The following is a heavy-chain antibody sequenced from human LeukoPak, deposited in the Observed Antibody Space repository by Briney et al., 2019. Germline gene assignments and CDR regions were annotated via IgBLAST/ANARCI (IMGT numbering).Heavy chain of an antibody. CDR3: ARGGFYDSSGYYFTYFDY. Sequence: PSQTLSLTCAVSGGSISGGGYSWSWIRQPPGKGLEWIGYIYHSGSTYYNPSLKSRVTISVDRSKNQFSLKLSSVTAADTAVYYCARGGFYDSSGYYFTYFDYWGQGTLVTVSS. D-gene: IGHD3-22*01. J-gene: IGHJ4*02. CDR2: IYHSGST. CDR1: GGSISGGGYS. V-gene: IGHV4-30-2*01.